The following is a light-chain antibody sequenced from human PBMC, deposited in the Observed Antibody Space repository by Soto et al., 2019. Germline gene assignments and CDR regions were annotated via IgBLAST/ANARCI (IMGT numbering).Light chain of an antibody. V-gene: IGKV1-39*01. CDR3: QQFYNYPRK. CDR2: DAS. CDR1: QSISSY. Sequence: DIQMTHSPSSLSASVLDRVTITFRASQSISSYLNWYQQKPGKAPKLLIYDASTLQTGVPSRFSGSGSGADFTLTISYLQSEDFGTYYCQQFYNYPRKFGQGTKVDIK. J-gene: IGKJ1*01.